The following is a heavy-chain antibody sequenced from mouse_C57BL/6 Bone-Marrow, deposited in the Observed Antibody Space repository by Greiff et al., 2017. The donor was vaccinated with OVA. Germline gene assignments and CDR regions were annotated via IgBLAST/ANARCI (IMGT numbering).Heavy chain of an antibody. D-gene: IGHD1-1*01. J-gene: IGHJ2*01. V-gene: IGHV5-4*03. CDR2: ISDGGSYT. CDR1: GFTFSSYA. Sequence: VKLVESGGGLVKPGGSLKLSCAASGFTFSSYAMSWVRQTPEKRLEWVATISDGGSYTYYPDNVKGRFTISRDNAKNNLYLQMSHLKSEDTAMYYCARVGSRFDYWGQGTTLTVSS. CDR3: ARVGSRFDY.